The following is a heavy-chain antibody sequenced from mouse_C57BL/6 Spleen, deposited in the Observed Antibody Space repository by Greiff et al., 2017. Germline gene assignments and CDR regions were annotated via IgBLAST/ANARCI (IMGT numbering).Heavy chain of an antibody. J-gene: IGHJ2*01. Sequence: EVKLVESEGGLVQPGSSMKLSCTASGFTFSDYYMAWVRQVPEKGLEWVANINYDGSSTYYLDSLKSRFIISRDNAKNILYLQMSSLKSEDTATYYCARDWGYYGFDYWGQGTTLTVSS. CDR1: GFTFSDYY. D-gene: IGHD1-1*01. V-gene: IGHV5-16*01. CDR3: ARDWGYYGFDY. CDR2: INYDGSST.